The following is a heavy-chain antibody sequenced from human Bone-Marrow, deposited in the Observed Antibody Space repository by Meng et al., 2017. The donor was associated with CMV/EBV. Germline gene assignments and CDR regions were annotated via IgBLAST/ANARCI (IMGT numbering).Heavy chain of an antibody. Sequence: CTVSGGSISSSRYYWGWLRQPPGKGLEWIGSIYYSGSTYYNPSIESRLTISVDTSMNQFSLTLSSVTAADTAVYYFAAGEDWNSCFDPWGQGTLVTVSS. CDR1: GGSISSSRYY. CDR3: AAGEDWNSCFDP. CDR2: IYYSGST. V-gene: IGHV4-39*01. D-gene: IGHD3-16*01. J-gene: IGHJ5*02.